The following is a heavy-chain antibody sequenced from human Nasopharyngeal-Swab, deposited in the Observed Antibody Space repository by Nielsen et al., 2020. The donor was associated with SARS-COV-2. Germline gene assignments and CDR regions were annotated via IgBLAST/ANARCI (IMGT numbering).Heavy chain of an antibody. D-gene: IGHD1-26*01. V-gene: IGHV4-61*02. J-gene: IGHJ6*02. CDR3: ARGRPGTYYTYYYGLDV. CDR1: VDSLRRGGFY. Sequence: LRLSCSVSVDSLRRGGFYWTWIRQPAGRGLEVIGRTSIRGTTNYSPPFKNRVTMSLDTSKKQFFLRLASVSAADTAIYYCARGRPGTYYTYYYGLDVWGQGTTVTVSS. CDR2: TSIRGTT.